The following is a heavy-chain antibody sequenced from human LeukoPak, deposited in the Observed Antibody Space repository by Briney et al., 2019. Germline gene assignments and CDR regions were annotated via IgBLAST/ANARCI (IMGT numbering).Heavy chain of an antibody. CDR3: ARHRYSSAWSVVDY. Sequence: SVTLTLTCTVSGVSVSSYYLSWIRQPPGKGLEWVGNIYYSGSTNYNPSLKSRVTISVDTSKNPSSLQLHALTAADTAVYYCARHRYSSAWSVVDYWGQGTLVTVSS. CDR1: GVSVSSYY. V-gene: IGHV4-59*08. D-gene: IGHD6-19*01. CDR2: IYYSGST. J-gene: IGHJ4*02.